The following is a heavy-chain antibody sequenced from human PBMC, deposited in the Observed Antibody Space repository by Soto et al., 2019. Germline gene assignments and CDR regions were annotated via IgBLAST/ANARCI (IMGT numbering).Heavy chain of an antibody. J-gene: IGHJ5*02. CDR2: ICSSSSYI. CDR1: GFTFSSYS. V-gene: IGHV3-21*01. CDR3: ASAIFGVVPWFDP. Sequence: PGGSLRLSCAASGFTFSSYSMNWVRQAPGKGLEWVSSICSSSSYIYYADSVKGRFTISRDNAKNSLYLQMNSLRAEDTAVFYCASAIFGVVPWFDPWGQGTLVTVSS. D-gene: IGHD3-3*01.